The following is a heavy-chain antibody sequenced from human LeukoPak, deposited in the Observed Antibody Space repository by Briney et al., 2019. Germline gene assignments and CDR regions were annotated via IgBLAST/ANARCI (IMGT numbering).Heavy chain of an antibody. V-gene: IGHV3-30-3*01. CDR1: GFTFSSYA. CDR3: ARDFGDWDILTGYYYYYMDV. CDR2: IPYDGSNK. Sequence: PGRSLRLSCAASGFTFSSYAMHWVRQAPGKGLEWVAVIPYDGSNKYYADSVKGRFTISRDNSKNTLYLQMNSLRAEDTAVYYCARDFGDWDILTGYYYYYMDVWGKGTTVTVSS. D-gene: IGHD3-9*01. J-gene: IGHJ6*03.